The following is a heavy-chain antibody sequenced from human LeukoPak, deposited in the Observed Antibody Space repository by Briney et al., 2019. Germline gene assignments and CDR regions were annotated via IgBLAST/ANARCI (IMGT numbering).Heavy chain of an antibody. CDR3: ARPTYCGSNCYFNFDY. D-gene: IGHD2-21*02. CDR2: IKPNSGVT. Sequence: ASVKVSCKTSGYTFATYFMHWVRQAPGQGLEWMGYIKPNSGVTNYAQKFRGRVTMTWDTSISTAYIELSGLTSDDTTIYYCARPTYCGSNCYFNFDYWGQGTLVTVSS. J-gene: IGHJ4*02. CDR1: GYTFATYF. V-gene: IGHV1-2*02.